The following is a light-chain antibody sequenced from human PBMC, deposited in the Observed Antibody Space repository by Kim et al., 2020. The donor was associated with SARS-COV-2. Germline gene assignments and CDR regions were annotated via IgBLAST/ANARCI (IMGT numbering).Light chain of an antibody. CDR1: QGISNA. V-gene: IGKV1-13*02. CDR2: GAS. Sequence: SAAVGDRVTITCRASQGISNALAWYEQKPGNAPKLLIYGASNLESAVPSRFSGSGSGTEFTLTITSLQPDDVATYYCHQYSIYWTFGQGTKVDIK. J-gene: IGKJ1*01. CDR3: HQYSIYWT.